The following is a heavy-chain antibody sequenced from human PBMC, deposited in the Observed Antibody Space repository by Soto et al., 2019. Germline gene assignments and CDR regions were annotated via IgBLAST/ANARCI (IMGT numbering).Heavy chain of an antibody. CDR1: GGTFRTSA. Sequence: QVQLVQSGAEVKKPGSSVKVSCKTSGGTFRTSAISWVRQAPGQGLEWMGGIMPVFPTPDYAQKFQGRVTITADECTGTAYMELISLRSEDTAVYYCARDKDRQQLGGNYYYIMDVWGQGTTVTVSS. CDR3: ARDKDRQQLGGNYYYIMDV. V-gene: IGHV1-69*12. CDR2: IMPVFPTP. D-gene: IGHD3-3*02. J-gene: IGHJ6*01.